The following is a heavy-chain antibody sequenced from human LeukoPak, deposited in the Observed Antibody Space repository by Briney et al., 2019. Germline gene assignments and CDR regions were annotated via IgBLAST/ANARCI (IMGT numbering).Heavy chain of an antibody. V-gene: IGHV4-31*03. J-gene: IGHJ4*02. CDR3: ASSVGSTDY. CDR1: GGSITSSGSY. Sequence: SETLSLTCTVSGGSITSSGSYWSWIGQHPGKGLEWIGFIYYTGSTYFNPSLKSRVTLSVDTSKHQFSLKLTSVTAADAAVYYCASSVGSTDYWGQGTLVTVSS. D-gene: IGHD1-26*01. CDR2: IYYTGST.